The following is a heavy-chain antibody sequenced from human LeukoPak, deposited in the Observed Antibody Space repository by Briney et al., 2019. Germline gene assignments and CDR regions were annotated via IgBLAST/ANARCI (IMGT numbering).Heavy chain of an antibody. D-gene: IGHD2-8*01. CDR2: IYYSGNT. CDR1: GYSISSGFY. Sequence: PSETLSLTCAVSGYSISSGFYWAWIRQPPGKGREWLGIIYYSGNTYYNPSLKSRLTISVDTSKNEFSLKLSSVTAADTAVYYCARDNGGDDPPTLDYWGQGTLVTVSS. J-gene: IGHJ4*02. V-gene: IGHV4-38-2*02. CDR3: ARDNGGDDPPTLDY.